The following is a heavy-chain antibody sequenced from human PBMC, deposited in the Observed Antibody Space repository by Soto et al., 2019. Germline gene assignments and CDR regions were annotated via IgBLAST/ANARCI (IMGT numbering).Heavy chain of an antibody. D-gene: IGHD6-19*01. Sequence: ASVKVSCKASGYTFTSYDMHWVRQAPGQGLEWMGWISAYNGNTNYAQKLQGRVTMTTDTSTSTAYMELRSLRSDDTAVYYCARSYSSGVGAFDIWGQGTMVTVSS. CDR1: GYTFTSYD. CDR2: ISAYNGNT. V-gene: IGHV1-18*01. CDR3: ARSYSSGVGAFDI. J-gene: IGHJ3*02.